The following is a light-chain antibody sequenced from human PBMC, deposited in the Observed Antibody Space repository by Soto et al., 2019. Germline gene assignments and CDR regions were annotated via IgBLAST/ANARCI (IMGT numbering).Light chain of an antibody. Sequence: DIKMTQSRSSLSASVGDRVTVTCRASQAINNFLNWYQQKPGKAPKLLIYRASTLQSGVPLRFSGSGSGTEFTLTISSLQLDDFDTYYSQRYTCCQHTFGQGTK. CDR1: QAINNF. J-gene: IGKJ2*01. V-gene: IGKV1-39*02. CDR3: QRYTCCQHT. CDR2: RAS.